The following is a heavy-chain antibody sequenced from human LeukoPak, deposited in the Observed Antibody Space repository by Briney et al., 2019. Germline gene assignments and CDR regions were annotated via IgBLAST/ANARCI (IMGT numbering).Heavy chain of an antibody. CDR1: GLTFRDAW. CDR2: IKSKVNGGTS. CDR3: TKDVPFTGRGAIVY. Sequence: GGSLRLSCVACGLTFRDAWMTWVRQAPGKGPEWVGHIKSKVNGGTSDYAAPVKGRFTISRDDSRNTLYLQMDSLKTDDTAVYYCTKDVPFTGRGAIVYWGQGTPVTVSS. D-gene: IGHD3-16*02. V-gene: IGHV3-15*01. J-gene: IGHJ4*02.